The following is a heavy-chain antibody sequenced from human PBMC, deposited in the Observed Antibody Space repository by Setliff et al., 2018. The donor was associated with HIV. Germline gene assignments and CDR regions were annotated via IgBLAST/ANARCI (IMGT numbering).Heavy chain of an antibody. CDR2: INHSGST. CDR1: GGSFSGYY. Sequence: PSETLSLTCAVYGGSFSGYYWSWIRQPPGKGLEWIGEINHSGSTNYNPSLKSRVTISVDTSMDQFSLKLNSVTATDTAVYYCVRGVRLWHYFDYWGQGTLVTVSS. V-gene: IGHV4-34*01. D-gene: IGHD1-1*01. CDR3: VRGVRLWHYFDY. J-gene: IGHJ4*02.